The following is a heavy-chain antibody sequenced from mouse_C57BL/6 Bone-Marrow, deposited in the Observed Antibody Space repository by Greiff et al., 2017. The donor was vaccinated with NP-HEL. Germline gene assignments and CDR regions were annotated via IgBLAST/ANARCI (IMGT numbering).Heavy chain of an antibody. D-gene: IGHD2-4*01. Sequence: EVQLQQSGPELVKPGASVKIPCKASGYTFTDYNMDWVKQSHGKSLEWIGDINPNNGGTIYNQKFKGKATLTVDKSSSTAYMELRSLTSEDTAVYYCALYDYDDVFAYWGQGTLVTVSA. J-gene: IGHJ3*01. CDR3: ALYDYDDVFAY. CDR2: INPNNGGT. V-gene: IGHV1-18*01. CDR1: GYTFTDYN.